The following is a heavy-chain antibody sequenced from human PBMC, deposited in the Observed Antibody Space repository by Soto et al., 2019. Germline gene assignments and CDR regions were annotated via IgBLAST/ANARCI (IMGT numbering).Heavy chain of an antibody. V-gene: IGHV3-11*06. CDR1: GFTCSDYY. CDR2: ISSSSRYT. J-gene: IGHJ4*02. Sequence: PGGSLRLSCAASGFTCSDYYMSWIRQSPGKGLEWLSYISSSSRYTNYADSVKGRFTISRDNAKNSLFLQMNSLRADDTAVYYCERDLSSSSTNYFDSLGQGTLVTVAS. CDR3: ERDLSSSSTNYFDS.